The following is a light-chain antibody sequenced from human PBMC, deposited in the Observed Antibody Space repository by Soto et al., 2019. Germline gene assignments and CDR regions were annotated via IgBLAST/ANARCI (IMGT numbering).Light chain of an antibody. CDR2: DVS. CDR3: QQYYSYSLT. J-gene: IGKJ1*01. Sequence: DIQMTQSPSTLSASVGDRVTITCRASQTVSSWLAWYQQKPGKAPKLLIYDVSSLESGVPSSFSGCGSRTEFTLTISSLQPDDFATYYCQQYYSYSLTFGQETKVKLK. V-gene: IGKV1-5*01. CDR1: QTVSSW.